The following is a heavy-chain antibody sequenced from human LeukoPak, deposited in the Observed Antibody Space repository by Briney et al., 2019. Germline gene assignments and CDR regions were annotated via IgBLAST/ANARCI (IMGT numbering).Heavy chain of an antibody. D-gene: IGHD1-14*01. CDR1: GFTFSSYS. Sequence: GGSLRLSCAASGFTFSSYSMNWVRQAPGKGLEWVSFISSSSSTIYYADSVKGRFTISRDNAKNSLYLQMNSLRAEDTAVYYCARARSPGHFDYWGQGTLVTVSS. J-gene: IGHJ4*02. CDR3: ARARSPGHFDY. CDR2: ISSSSSTI. V-gene: IGHV3-21*01.